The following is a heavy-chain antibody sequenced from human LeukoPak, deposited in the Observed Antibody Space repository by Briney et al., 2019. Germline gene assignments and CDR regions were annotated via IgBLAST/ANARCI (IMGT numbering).Heavy chain of an antibody. Sequence: GGSLRLSCAASGFTFSSYSMNWVRQAPGKGLEWVSYISSSSSTIYYADSVKGRFTISRDNAKNSLYLQMNSLRAEDTAVYYCAREKGRLDYWGQGTLVTVSS. J-gene: IGHJ4*02. CDR3: AREKGRLDY. V-gene: IGHV3-48*01. CDR2: ISSSSSTI. CDR1: GFTFSSYS.